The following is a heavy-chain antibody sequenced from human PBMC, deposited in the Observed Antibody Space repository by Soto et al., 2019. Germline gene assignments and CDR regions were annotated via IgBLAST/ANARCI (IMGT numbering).Heavy chain of an antibody. D-gene: IGHD6-19*01. CDR1: GFTFSGSA. CDR3: TRLREQWLAHYYYGMDV. Sequence: EVQLVESGGGLVQPGGSLKLSCAASGFTFSGSAMHWVRQASGKGLEWVGRIRSKANSYATAYAASVKGRFTISRDDSKNTAYLQMNSLKTEDTAVYYCTRLREQWLAHYYYGMDVWGQGTTVTVSS. J-gene: IGHJ6*02. V-gene: IGHV3-73*02. CDR2: IRSKANSYAT.